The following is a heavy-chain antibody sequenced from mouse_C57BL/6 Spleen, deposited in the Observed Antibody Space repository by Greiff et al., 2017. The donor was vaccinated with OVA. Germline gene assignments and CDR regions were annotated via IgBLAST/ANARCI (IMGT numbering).Heavy chain of an antibody. J-gene: IGHJ2*01. CDR2: ILPGSGST. D-gene: IGHD2-1*01. CDR1: GYTFPGYW. V-gene: IGHV1-9*01. Sequence: VQLVESGAELMKPGASVKLSCKATGYTFPGYWLAWVKQRPGHGLEWIGEILPGSGSTNYNEKFKGKATFTADTSSHTAYMQLSSLTTEDSAIYYCAKRTSEIYSNYWGQGTTLTVSS. CDR3: AKRTSEIYSNY.